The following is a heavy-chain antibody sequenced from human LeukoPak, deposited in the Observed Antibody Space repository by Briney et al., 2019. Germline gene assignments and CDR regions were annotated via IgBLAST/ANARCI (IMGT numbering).Heavy chain of an antibody. J-gene: IGHJ4*02. D-gene: IGHD1-26*01. V-gene: IGHV3-23*01. CDR2: IVDNGGST. CDR1: GFTFRNYG. Sequence: GGSLRLSCVVSGFTFRNYGMSWVRQAPGKGLEWVSAIVDNGGSTRYADPVKGRFTISRDNSKNTLYLQMNSLGAEDTAVYYCAKSPKKVGATTFLDYWGQGTLVTVSS. CDR3: AKSPKKVGATTFLDY.